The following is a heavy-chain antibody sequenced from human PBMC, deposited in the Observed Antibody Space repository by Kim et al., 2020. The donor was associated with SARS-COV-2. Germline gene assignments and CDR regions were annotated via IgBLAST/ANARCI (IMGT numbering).Heavy chain of an antibody. Sequence: TADYATSVKGRVTIARDDSKDALYLQMNSLKTEDTAVYYCARFGYRYSVDDWGQGTLVTVSS. V-gene: IGHV3-15*01. D-gene: IGHD5-18*01. J-gene: IGHJ4*02. CDR3: ARFGYRYSVDD. CDR2: TA.